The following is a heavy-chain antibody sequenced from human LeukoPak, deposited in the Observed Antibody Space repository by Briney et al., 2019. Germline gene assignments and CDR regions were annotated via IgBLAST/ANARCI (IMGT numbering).Heavy chain of an antibody. J-gene: IGHJ4*02. CDR1: GFTFSNYG. CDR2: ITGSGGTT. V-gene: IGHV3-23*01. Sequence: GGSLRLSCAASGFTFSNYGMSWVRQAPGKGLEWVSAITGSGGTTYYADSMKGRFTISRDNSKNTLYLQMNSLRAEDTAVYYCAKDFHGDFPYFFDYWGQGSLVTVSS. CDR3: AKDFHGDFPYFFDY.